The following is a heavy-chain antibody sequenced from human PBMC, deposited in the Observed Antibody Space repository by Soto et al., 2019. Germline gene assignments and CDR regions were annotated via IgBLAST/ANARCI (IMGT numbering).Heavy chain of an antibody. CDR2: IYSDDDK. Sequence: SGPTLVNPTQTLTLTCTFSGFSLSTSGVGVGWIRQPPGKALEWLAIIYSDDDKRYSPSLKTRLTITRDTPKNQVVLTMTNMDPVDTATYYCARRLGYGRLDYWGQGTLVTVSS. CDR1: GFSLSTSGVG. CDR3: ARRLGYGRLDY. D-gene: IGHD5-18*01. J-gene: IGHJ4*02. V-gene: IGHV2-5*02.